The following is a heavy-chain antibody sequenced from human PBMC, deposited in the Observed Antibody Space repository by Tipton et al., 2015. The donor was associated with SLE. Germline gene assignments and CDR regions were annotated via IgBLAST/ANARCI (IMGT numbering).Heavy chain of an antibody. Sequence: LRLSCAVYGGSFSGYYWSWIRQPPGKGLEWIGEINHSGSTNYNPSLKSRVTISVDTSKNQFSLNLSSVTAADTAVYYCASGDYYDSSGYYWGQGTLVTVSS. J-gene: IGHJ4*02. CDR2: INHSGST. V-gene: IGHV4-34*01. CDR1: GGSFSGYY. D-gene: IGHD3-22*01. CDR3: ASGDYYDSSGYY.